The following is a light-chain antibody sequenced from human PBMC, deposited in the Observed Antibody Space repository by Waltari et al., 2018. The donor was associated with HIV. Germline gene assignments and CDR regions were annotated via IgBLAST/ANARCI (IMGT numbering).Light chain of an antibody. CDR3: QSFDSSLTTSVVI. CDR2: SNI. CDR1: SSNIGAGYV. J-gene: IGLJ2*01. Sequence: QSVLTQPPSVSGAPGQRVTISCTGSSSNIGAGYVVNWYPQPPGTARILLTYSNINHPTGVPDPCSASKSGSSASLAITRLQAEDGAHYYCQSFDSSLTTSVVIFGGVTKLTVL. V-gene: IGLV1-40*01.